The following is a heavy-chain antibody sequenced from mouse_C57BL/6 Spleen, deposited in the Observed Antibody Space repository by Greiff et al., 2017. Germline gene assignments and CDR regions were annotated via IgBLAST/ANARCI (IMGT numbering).Heavy chain of an antibody. D-gene: IGHD1-1*02. V-gene: IGHV1-80*01. J-gene: IGHJ4*01. Sequence: QVQLQQSGAELVKPGASVKISCKASGYAFSSYWMNWVKQRPGKGLEWIGQIYPGDGDTNYNGKFKGKATLTADKSSSPAYMQLSSLTSEDSAVYFCARSRDYGPLDYYAMDYWGQGTSVTVSS. CDR1: GYAFSSYW. CDR2: IYPGDGDT. CDR3: ARSRDYGPLDYYAMDY.